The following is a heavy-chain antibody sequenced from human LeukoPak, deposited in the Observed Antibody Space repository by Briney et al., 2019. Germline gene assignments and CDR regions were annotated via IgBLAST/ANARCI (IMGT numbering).Heavy chain of an antibody. CDR1: GYSFTSYW. Sequence: GQSLKISRKGSGYSFTSYWIGWVRQMPGKGLEWMGIIYPGDSDTRYNPSFQGQVTISADKSTSTAYLQWSSLKASHTAMFFCARIDFGSGSYYPDYWGQGTLVTVSS. V-gene: IGHV5-51*01. J-gene: IGHJ4*02. CDR3: ARIDFGSGSYYPDY. CDR2: IYPGDSDT. D-gene: IGHD3-10*01.